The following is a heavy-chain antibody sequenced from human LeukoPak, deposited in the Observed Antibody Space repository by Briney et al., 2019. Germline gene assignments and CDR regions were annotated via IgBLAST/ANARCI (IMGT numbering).Heavy chain of an antibody. CDR1: GFTFRSCA. V-gene: IGHV3-23*01. J-gene: IGHJ4*02. D-gene: IGHD5-18*01. CDR2: ISGSGGST. CDR3: AKDLRYNYGFDY. Sequence: PGGSLRLSCAASGFTFRSCAMSWVRQAPGKGLEWVSVISGSGGSTYYADSVKGRFTISRDNARNTLYLQMNSLRAEDTAVYYCAKDLRYNYGFDYWGQGTLVTVSS.